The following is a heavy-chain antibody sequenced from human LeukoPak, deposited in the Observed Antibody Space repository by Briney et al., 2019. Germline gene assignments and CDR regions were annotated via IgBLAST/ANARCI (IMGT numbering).Heavy chain of an antibody. D-gene: IGHD3-22*01. CDR1: GGSFSGSY. V-gene: IGHV4-34*01. J-gene: IGHJ3*02. CDR2: IYYSGST. Sequence: SETLSLTCAVYGGSFSGSYWSWIRQPPGKGLEWIGSIYYSGSTYYNPSLKSRVTISVDTSKNQFSLKLSSVTAADTAVYYCARAYPPDYYDSSGYHDAFDIWGQGTMVTVSS. CDR3: ARAYPPDYYDSSGYHDAFDI.